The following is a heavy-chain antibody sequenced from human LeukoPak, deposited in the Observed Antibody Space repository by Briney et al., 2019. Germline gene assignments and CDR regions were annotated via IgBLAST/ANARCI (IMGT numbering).Heavy chain of an antibody. Sequence: SETLSLTCTVSGGSISSYYWSWIRQPPGKGLEWIGYIYYSGSTDYNPSLKSRVTISVDTSKNQFSLKLSSVTAADTAVYYCARAVLGYYYGSGSYYNWFDPWGQGTLVTVSS. CDR2: IYYSGST. V-gene: IGHV4-59*01. J-gene: IGHJ5*02. CDR1: GGSISSYY. D-gene: IGHD3-10*01. CDR3: ARAVLGYYYGSGSYYNWFDP.